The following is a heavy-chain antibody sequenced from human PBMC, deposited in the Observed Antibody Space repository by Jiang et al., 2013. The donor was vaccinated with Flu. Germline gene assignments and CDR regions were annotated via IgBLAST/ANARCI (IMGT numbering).Heavy chain of an antibody. CDR3: ARHGTDCSGGSCYYGYYYGMDV. CDR2: IYPGDSDT. Sequence: VQLVESGAEVKKPGESLKISCKGSGYSFTSYWIGWVRQMPGKGLEWMGIIYPGDSDTRYSPSFQGQVTISADKSISTAYLQWSSLKASDTAMYYCARHGTDCSGGSCYYGYYYGMDVWGQGTTVTVSS. J-gene: IGHJ6*02. CDR1: GYSFTSYW. V-gene: IGHV5-51*01. D-gene: IGHD2-15*01.